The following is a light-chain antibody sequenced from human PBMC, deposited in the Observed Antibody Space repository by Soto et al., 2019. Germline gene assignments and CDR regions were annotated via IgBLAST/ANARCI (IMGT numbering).Light chain of an antibody. V-gene: IGKV3-20*01. CDR3: QQYGSSSPVT. CDR1: QSVSPY. Sequence: EIVLTQSPGTLSFSPGERATLSCRASQSVSPYLAWYQHKPGQAPRLLIYGASSRATGIPDRFSGSGSGTDFTLTNSRLEPEDFAVYFCQQYGSSSPVTFGPGTKVDIK. CDR2: GAS. J-gene: IGKJ3*01.